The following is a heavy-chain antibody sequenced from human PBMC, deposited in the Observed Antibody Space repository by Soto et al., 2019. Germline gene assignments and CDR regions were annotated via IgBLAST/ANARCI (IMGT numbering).Heavy chain of an antibody. J-gene: IGHJ6*02. Sequence: SVKVSCKASGVTFSSYAISWVRQAPGQGLEWMGGIIPIFGTANYAQKFQGRVTITADESTSTAYMELSSLRSEDTAVYYCARGPAAAARYYYYYYGMDVWGQGTTVTVSS. CDR2: IIPIFGTA. CDR1: GVTFSSYA. D-gene: IGHD6-13*01. CDR3: ARGPAAAARYYYYYYGMDV. V-gene: IGHV1-69*13.